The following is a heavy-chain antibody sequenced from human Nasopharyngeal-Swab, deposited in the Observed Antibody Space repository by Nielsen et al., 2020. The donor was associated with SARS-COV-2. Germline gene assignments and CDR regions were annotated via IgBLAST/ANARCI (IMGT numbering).Heavy chain of an antibody. CDR3: ARVSRYYDILTGYYAEDGMDV. CDR2: IKQDGSEK. J-gene: IGHJ6*02. D-gene: IGHD3-9*01. Sequence: GRQAPGKGLEWGANIKQDGSEKYYVDSVKGRFTISRDNAKNSLYLQMNSLRAEDTAVYYCARVSRYYDILTGYYAEDGMDVWGQGTTVTVSS. V-gene: IGHV3-7*01.